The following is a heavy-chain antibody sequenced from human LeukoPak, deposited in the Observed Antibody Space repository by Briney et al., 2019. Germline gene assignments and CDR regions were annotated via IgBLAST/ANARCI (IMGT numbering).Heavy chain of an antibody. Sequence: PGGSLRLSCAASGFTFSSYSMNWVRQAPGKGLEWVSSISSRSSYIYYADSLKGRFTISRDNAKNSLYLQMNSLRAEDTAVYYCARGTPTTRDFDSWGQGTLVTVSS. V-gene: IGHV3-21*06. J-gene: IGHJ4*02. D-gene: IGHD4-11*01. CDR2: ISSRSSYI. CDR3: ARGTPTTRDFDS. CDR1: GFTFSSYS.